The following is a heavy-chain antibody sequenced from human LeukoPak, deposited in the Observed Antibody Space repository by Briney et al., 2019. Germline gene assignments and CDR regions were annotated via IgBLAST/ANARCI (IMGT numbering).Heavy chain of an antibody. Sequence: PSETLSLTCTVSGGSLSSNPYYWGWIRQPPGKGLQWIGNIYYSGSTYYNPSLKSRVTISVDTSKNQFSLKLSSVTAADTAVYYCAGPFSSHRSSPPSNWGQGTLVTVSS. CDR3: AGPFSSHRSSPPSN. D-gene: IGHD6-6*01. V-gene: IGHV4-39*01. CDR2: IYYSGST. CDR1: GGSLSSNPYY. J-gene: IGHJ4*02.